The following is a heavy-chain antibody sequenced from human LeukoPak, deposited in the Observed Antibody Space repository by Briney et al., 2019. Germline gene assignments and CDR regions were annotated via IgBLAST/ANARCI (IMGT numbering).Heavy chain of an antibody. CDR2: IYPGDSDT. CDR1: GYRFTSDW. V-gene: IGHV5-51*01. J-gene: IGHJ4*02. Sequence: GESLKISCKGSGYRFTSDWIGWVRQMPGKGLEWMGIIYPGDSDTRYSPSFQGQVTISADKSVNTAYLQWSSLKASDTAMYYCAIFKHHLRPDYWGQGTLVTVSS. D-gene: IGHD3-3*01. CDR3: AIFKHHLRPDY.